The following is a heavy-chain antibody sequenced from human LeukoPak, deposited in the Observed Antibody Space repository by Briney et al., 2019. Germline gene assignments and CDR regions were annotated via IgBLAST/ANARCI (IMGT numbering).Heavy chain of an antibody. CDR3: ATPYNWNYVRDAFDI. J-gene: IGHJ3*02. V-gene: IGHV4-39*01. CDR1: GGSISSSNYY. CDR2: IYYSGST. D-gene: IGHD1-7*01. Sequence: PSETLSLTCTVSGGSISSSNYYWGWIRQPPGKELEWIGSIYYSGSTYYNPSLKSRVTISVDTSKNQFSLKLSSVTAADTAVYYCATPYNWNYVRDAFDIWGQGTMVTVSS.